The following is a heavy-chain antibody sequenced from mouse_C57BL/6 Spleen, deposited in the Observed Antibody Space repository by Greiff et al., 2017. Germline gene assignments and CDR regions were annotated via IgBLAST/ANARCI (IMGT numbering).Heavy chain of an antibody. CDR1: GYTFTSYW. D-gene: IGHD3-3*01. CDR3: ARGDSSYAMDY. Sequence: VQLQESGAELVRPGSSVKLSCKASGYTFTSYWMHWVKQRPIQGLEWIGNIDPSDSETHYNQKFKDKATLTVDKSSSTAYMQLSSLTSEDSAVYYCARGDSSYAMDYWGQGTSVTVSS. V-gene: IGHV1-52*01. J-gene: IGHJ4*01. CDR2: IDPSDSET.